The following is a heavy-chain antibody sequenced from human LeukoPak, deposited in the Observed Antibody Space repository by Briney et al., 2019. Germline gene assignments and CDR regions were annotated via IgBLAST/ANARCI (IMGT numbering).Heavy chain of an antibody. CDR3: ARGGSVAGLSPYYYYYYYMDV. CDR1: GGSISSSSYY. Sequence: SETLSLTCTVSGGSISSSSYYWGWIRQPPGKGLEWIGSIYYSGSTYYNPSLKSRVTISVDTSKNQFSLKLSSVTAADTAVYYCARGGSVAGLSPYYYYYYYMDVWGKGTTVTVSS. D-gene: IGHD6-19*01. J-gene: IGHJ6*03. V-gene: IGHV4-39*01. CDR2: IYYSGST.